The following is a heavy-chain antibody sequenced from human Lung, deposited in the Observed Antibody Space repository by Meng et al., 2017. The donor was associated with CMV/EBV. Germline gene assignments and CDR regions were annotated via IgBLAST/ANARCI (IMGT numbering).Heavy chain of an antibody. D-gene: IGHD1-26*01. J-gene: IGHJ4*02. Sequence: QVKRQESGPGLVKPSGTLSLTCGVSGVSISSNIRWTWVRQPPGKGLEWIGDIDDSGSTNYNPSLNSRISISLDKSKNHFSLKVNSVTAADTAVYYCARGKQDAWELLAYWGQGALVTASS. V-gene: IGHV4-4*02. CDR3: ARGKQDAWELLAY. CDR2: IDDSGST. CDR1: GVSISSNIR.